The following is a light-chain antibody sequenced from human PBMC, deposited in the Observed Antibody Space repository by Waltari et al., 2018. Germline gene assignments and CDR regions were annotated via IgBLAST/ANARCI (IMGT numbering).Light chain of an antibody. V-gene: IGKV3-11*01. CDR2: DAS. CDR1: HSVNWY. CDR3: QQRRNWPRT. Sequence: EIVLTQSPATLSLSPGERATLSCRASHSVNWYLAWYQQRPGQAPRLLIYDASNRATGIPARFSGSGSETDFTLTISSLQPEDSAVYYCQQRRNWPRTFGGGTKVEIK. J-gene: IGKJ4*01.